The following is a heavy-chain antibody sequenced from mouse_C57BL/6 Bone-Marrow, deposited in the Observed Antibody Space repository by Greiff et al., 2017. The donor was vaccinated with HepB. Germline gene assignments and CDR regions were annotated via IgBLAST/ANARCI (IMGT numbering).Heavy chain of an antibody. D-gene: IGHD4-1*01. CDR3: AGDALGVAKLDY. Sequence: EVKLVESGGGLVQSGRSLRLSCATSGFTFSDFYMEWVRQAPGKGLEWIAASRNKADDYTTEYSSAVKGRFIVSRDTSQSILYLQMNALRAEDTSTYYCAGDALGVAKLDYWGQGTTLTVSS. J-gene: IGHJ2*01. CDR1: GFTFSDFY. V-gene: IGHV7-1*01. CDR2: SRNKADDYTT.